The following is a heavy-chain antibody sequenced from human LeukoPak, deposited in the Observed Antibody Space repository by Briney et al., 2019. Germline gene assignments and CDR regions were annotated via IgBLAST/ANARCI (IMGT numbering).Heavy chain of an antibody. CDR2: INPNSGGT. CDR1: GYTFTGYY. V-gene: IGHV1-2*06. J-gene: IGHJ4*02. CDR3: ALPTSGDTAMEGVREANDY. Sequence: ASVKVSCKASGYTFTGYYMHWVRQAPGQGLEWMGRINPNSGGTNYAQKFQGRVTMTRDTSISTAYTELSRLRSDDTAVYYCALPTSGDTAMEGVREANDYWGQGTLVTVSS. D-gene: IGHD5-18*01.